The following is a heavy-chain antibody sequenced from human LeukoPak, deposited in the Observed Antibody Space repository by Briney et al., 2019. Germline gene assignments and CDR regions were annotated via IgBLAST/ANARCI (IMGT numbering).Heavy chain of an antibody. Sequence: SETLSLTCTVSGGSITSSRYYWAWIRQPPGKGLEWIGSIYYTGSTYDNPSLKSRVTISVDTSKNQFSLRLTSVTAADTAVYYCAKSLYKYSSGSYFRPFDNWGQGSLLTVSS. CDR1: GGSITSSRYY. V-gene: IGHV4-39*01. CDR2: IYYTGST. CDR3: AKSLYKYSSGSYFRPFDN. D-gene: IGHD3-10*01. J-gene: IGHJ4*02.